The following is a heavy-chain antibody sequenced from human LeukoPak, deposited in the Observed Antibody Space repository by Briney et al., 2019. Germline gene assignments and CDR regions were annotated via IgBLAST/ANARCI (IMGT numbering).Heavy chain of an antibody. CDR3: ARDKIVGATALDY. CDR2: IKWNGGST. CDR1: GFTFDDYG. Sequence: PGGSLRLSCAASGFTFDDYGMSWVRQAPGKGLEWVSSIKWNGGSTGYADSVKGRFTISRDNAKNSLYLQMNSLRAEDAGVYYCARDKIVGATALDYWGQGTLVTVSS. J-gene: IGHJ4*02. D-gene: IGHD1-26*01. V-gene: IGHV3-20*04.